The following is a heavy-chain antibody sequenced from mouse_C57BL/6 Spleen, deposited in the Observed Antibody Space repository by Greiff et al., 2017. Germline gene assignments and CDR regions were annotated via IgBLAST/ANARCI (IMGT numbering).Heavy chain of an antibody. J-gene: IGHJ4*01. Sequence: EVKLMESGGGLVKPGGSLKLSCAASGFTFSDYGMHWVRQAPEKGLEWVAYISSGSSTIYYADTVKGRFTISRDNAKNTLFLQMTSLRSEDTAMYYCARRRITTGYDYAMDYWGQGTSVTVSS. V-gene: IGHV5-17*01. CDR2: ISSGSSTI. CDR1: GFTFSDYG. D-gene: IGHD2-4*01. CDR3: ARRRITTGYDYAMDY.